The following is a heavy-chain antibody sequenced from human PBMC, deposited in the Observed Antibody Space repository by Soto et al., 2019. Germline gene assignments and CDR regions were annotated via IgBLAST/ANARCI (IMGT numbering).Heavy chain of an antibody. J-gene: IGHJ6*02. CDR2: IYYNGNT. Sequence: SETLSLTCAVSGDSISSGGYYWGWIRQPPGKGLEWIGSIYYNGNTYYNPSLKSRVTISRDTSRNQFSLRLSSVTAADTAVYYCVSRLGYGYAMDVWGQGTTVTVS. V-gene: IGHV4-39*01. D-gene: IGHD5-12*01. CDR3: VSRLGYGYAMDV. CDR1: GDSISSGGYY.